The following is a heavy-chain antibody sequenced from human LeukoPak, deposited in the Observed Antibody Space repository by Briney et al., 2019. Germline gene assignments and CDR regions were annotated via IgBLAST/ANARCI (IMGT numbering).Heavy chain of an antibody. CDR3: ARGYSSGYRIDY. J-gene: IGHJ4*02. CDR1: GFTFSSYW. Sequence: PGGSLRLSCAASGFTFSSYWMHWVRQAPGKGLVWVSRINSDGSTTSYADSVKGRFTISRDNAKKTVHLQMNSLRAEDTAVYYCARGYSSGYRIDYWGQGTLVTVSS. CDR2: INSDGSTT. V-gene: IGHV3-74*01. D-gene: IGHD5-18*01.